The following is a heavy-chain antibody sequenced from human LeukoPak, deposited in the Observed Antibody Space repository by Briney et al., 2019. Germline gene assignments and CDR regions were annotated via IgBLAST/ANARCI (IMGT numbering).Heavy chain of an antibody. CDR2: IWYDGSNK. CDR3: ARGLYDSSGYTYYFDY. CDR1: GFTFSNYG. Sequence: GGCLRLSCAASGFTFSNYGMHWVRQAPCKGLERVVVIWYDGSNKYYADSVKGRFTISRDNSKNTLYLQMNSLRAEDTAVYYCARGLYDSSGYTYYFDYWGQGTLVTVSS. D-gene: IGHD3-22*01. V-gene: IGHV3-33*01. J-gene: IGHJ4*02.